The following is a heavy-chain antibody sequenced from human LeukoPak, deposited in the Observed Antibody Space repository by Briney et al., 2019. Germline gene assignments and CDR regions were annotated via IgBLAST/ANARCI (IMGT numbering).Heavy chain of an antibody. V-gene: IGHV4-39*01. CDR3: ASRYSYGYRVTTNPIDY. D-gene: IGHD5-18*01. J-gene: IGHJ4*02. CDR1: GGSISRSSYY. CDR2: IYYSGST. Sequence: SETLSLTCTVSGGSISRSSYYWAWIRQPPGEGLEWIGSIYYSGSTYYNPSLKSRVTISVDTSKNQFSLKLSSVTAADTAVYYCASRYSYGYRVTTNPIDYWGQGTLVTVSS.